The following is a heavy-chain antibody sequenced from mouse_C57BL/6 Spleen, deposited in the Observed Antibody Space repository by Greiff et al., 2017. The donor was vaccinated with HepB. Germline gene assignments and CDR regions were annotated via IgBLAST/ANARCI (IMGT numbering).Heavy chain of an antibody. J-gene: IGHJ2*01. V-gene: IGHV5-17*01. CDR3: ARSRLNYFDY. D-gene: IGHD2-2*01. CDR1: GFTFSDYG. CDR2: ISSGSSTI. Sequence: EVKLVESGGGLVKPGGSLKLSCAASGFTFSDYGMHWVRQAPEKGLEWVAYISSGSSTIYYADTVKGRFTISRDNAKNTLFLQMTSLRSEDTAMYYCARSRLNYFDYWGQGTTLTVSS.